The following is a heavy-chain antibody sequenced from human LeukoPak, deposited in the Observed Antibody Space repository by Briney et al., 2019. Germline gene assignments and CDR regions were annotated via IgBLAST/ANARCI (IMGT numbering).Heavy chain of an antibody. CDR3: AKVPHGDYAVDY. D-gene: IGHD4-17*01. CDR1: GFTFSSYG. Sequence: GRSLRLSCAASGFTFSSYGMHWVRQAPGKGLEWVAVISYDGSNKYYADSVKGRFTISRDNSKNTLYLQMNSLRAEDTAVYYCAKVPHGDYAVDYWGQGTLVTVSS. J-gene: IGHJ4*02. CDR2: ISYDGSNK. V-gene: IGHV3-30*18.